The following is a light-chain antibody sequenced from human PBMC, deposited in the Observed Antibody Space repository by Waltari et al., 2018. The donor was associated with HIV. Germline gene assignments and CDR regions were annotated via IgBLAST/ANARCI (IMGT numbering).Light chain of an antibody. V-gene: IGLV1-47*01. CDR1: SSNIGSHY. CDR3: AMWDAAVSGVV. J-gene: IGLJ2*01. Sequence: QSILTQSPSASGTPGQRVTLSCYGSSSNIGSHYVYWLQQLPGAAPTLLIRRNKQRPSGVPARFSASRSGTSASLAISGLRSEDEADYFCAMWDAAVSGVVFGGGTKLTVL. CDR2: RNK.